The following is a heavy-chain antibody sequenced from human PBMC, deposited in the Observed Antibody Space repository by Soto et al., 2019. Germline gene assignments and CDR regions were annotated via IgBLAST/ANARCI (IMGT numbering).Heavy chain of an antibody. D-gene: IGHD3-3*01. CDR2: IYPGDSDT. Sequence: PGESLKISCKGSGYRFTRSWIGSVRQMPGKGLEWMGIIYPGDSDTRYSPSFQGQVTISADKSISTAYLQWSSLKASDTAMYYCAIRHHGYYDFWSGYPGYRDVWGKGTTVTVSS. J-gene: IGHJ6*03. CDR3: AIRHHGYYDFWSGYPGYRDV. CDR1: GYRFTRSW. V-gene: IGHV5-51*01.